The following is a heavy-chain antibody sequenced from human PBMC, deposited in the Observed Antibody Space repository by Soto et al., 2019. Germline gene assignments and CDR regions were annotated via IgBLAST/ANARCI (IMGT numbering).Heavy chain of an antibody. CDR2: IYHSGST. V-gene: IGHV4-4*02. CDR3: ARGFYDILTGHAGYFDY. D-gene: IGHD3-9*01. J-gene: IGHJ4*02. CDR1: GGSISSSNR. Sequence: PSETLSLTCAVSGGSISSSNRWSWVRQPPGKGLEWIGEIYHSGSTNYNPSLKSRVTISVHKSKNQFSLKLGSVTAADTAVYYWARGFYDILTGHAGYFDYWGQGTLVTVSS.